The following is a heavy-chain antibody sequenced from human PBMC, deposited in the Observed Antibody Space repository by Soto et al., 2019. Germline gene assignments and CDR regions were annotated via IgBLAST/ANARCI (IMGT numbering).Heavy chain of an antibody. J-gene: IGHJ6*02. D-gene: IGHD2-21*02. Sequence: SETLSHTCTVSGGSISSGGYYWSWIRQHPGKGLEWIGYIYYSGSTYYNPSLESRVTISVDTSKNQFSLKLSSVTAADTAVYYCARDVTYCGGDCSPPYYYYGMHVWGQGTTVTVSS. V-gene: IGHV4-31*03. CDR2: IYYSGST. CDR3: ARDVTYCGGDCSPPYYYYGMHV. CDR1: GGSISSGGYY.